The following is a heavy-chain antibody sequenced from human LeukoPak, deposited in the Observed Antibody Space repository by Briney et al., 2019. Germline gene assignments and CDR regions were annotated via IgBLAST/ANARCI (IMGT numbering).Heavy chain of an antibody. CDR2: IYYSGST. CDR3: ARQAGLWFGEPFDY. Sequence: TSETLSLTCTVSGGSISSYYWSWIRQPPGKGLEWIGYIYYSGSTNYNPSLKSRVTISVDTSKNQFSLKLSSVTAADTAVYYCARQAGLWFGEPFDYWGQGTLVTVSS. D-gene: IGHD3-10*01. CDR1: GGSISSYY. J-gene: IGHJ4*02. V-gene: IGHV4-59*01.